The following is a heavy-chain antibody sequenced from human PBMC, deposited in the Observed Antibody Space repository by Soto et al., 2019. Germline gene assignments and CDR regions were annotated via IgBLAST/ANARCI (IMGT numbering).Heavy chain of an antibody. Sequence: PSVKVSCKASGGTFSSYTISWVRQAPGQGLEWMGRIIPILGIANYAQKFQGRVTITADKSTSTAYMELSSLRSEDTAVYYCARTQYYYGSGSYYNPYGMDVWGQGTTVTVS. CDR1: GGTFSSYT. D-gene: IGHD3-10*01. CDR2: IIPILGIA. V-gene: IGHV1-69*02. CDR3: ARTQYYYGSGSYYNPYGMDV. J-gene: IGHJ6*02.